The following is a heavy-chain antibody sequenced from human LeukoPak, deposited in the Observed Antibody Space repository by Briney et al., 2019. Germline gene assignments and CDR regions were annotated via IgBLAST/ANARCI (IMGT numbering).Heavy chain of an antibody. CDR2: IRSKAYRGTT. CDR1: GFTYGDHA. V-gene: IGHV3-49*04. CDR3: SQGPIQLWLYYGMDV. D-gene: IGHD5-18*01. Sequence: TGWSLRLSCTASGFTYGDHAMSWVRQAPGKGLEWVGFIRSKAYRGTTEYAASVKGRFTISRDDSKSIAYLQMNSLKTEDTAVYYCSQGPIQLWLYYGMDVWGQGTTVIVSS. J-gene: IGHJ6*02.